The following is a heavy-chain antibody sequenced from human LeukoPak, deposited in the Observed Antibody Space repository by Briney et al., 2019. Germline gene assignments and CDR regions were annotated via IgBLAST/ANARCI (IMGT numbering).Heavy chain of an antibody. CDR1: GFTFSSYA. D-gene: IGHD4-17*01. CDR2: VSGSGGST. Sequence: GGSLRLSCAASGFTFSSYAMHWVRQAPGKGLEWVSSVSGSGGSTWYADSVKGRFTISRDNSKNTLYLQMNSLRAEDTAVYYCAKDLHGDYVRWGDYWGQGTLVTVSS. CDR3: AKDLHGDYVRWGDY. J-gene: IGHJ4*02. V-gene: IGHV3-23*01.